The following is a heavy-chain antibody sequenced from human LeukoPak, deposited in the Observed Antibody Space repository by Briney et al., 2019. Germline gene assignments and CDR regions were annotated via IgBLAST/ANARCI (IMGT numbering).Heavy chain of an antibody. Sequence: GGSLRLSCAASGFTFSSYWMNWARQAPGKGLEWVASINNNGNVNYYVDSVKGRFTISRDNAKNSLYLQMSNLRAEDTAVYFCARGGGLDVWGQGATVTVSS. J-gene: IGHJ6*02. D-gene: IGHD3-16*01. CDR2: INNNGNVN. CDR3: ARGGGLDV. CDR1: GFTFSSYW. V-gene: IGHV3-7*03.